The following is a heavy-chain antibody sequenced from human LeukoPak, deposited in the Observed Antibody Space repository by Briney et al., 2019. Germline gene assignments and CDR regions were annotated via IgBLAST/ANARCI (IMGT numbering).Heavy chain of an antibody. Sequence: PGGSLRLSCAASGFTFSSYAMHWVRQAPGKGLEWVSSISSSSSYIYYADSVKGRFTISRDNAKNSLYLQMNSLRAEDTAVYYCARDQDTAMVDAFDIWGQGTMVTVSS. V-gene: IGHV3-21*01. CDR3: ARDQDTAMVDAFDI. CDR2: ISSSSSYI. CDR1: GFTFSSYA. J-gene: IGHJ3*02. D-gene: IGHD5-18*01.